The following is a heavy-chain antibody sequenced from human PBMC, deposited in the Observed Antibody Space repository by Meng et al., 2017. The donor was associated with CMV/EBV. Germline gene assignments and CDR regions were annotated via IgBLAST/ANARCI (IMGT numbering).Heavy chain of an antibody. CDR3: ARDLIGARNFDY. CDR2: ISSSSSYI. Sequence: GESLRLSCAASGFTFSSYSMNWVRQAPGKGLEWVSSISSSSSYIYYADSVKGRFTISRDNAKNSLYLQMNSLRAEDTAVYYCARDLIGARNFDYWGQGTLVTVSS. D-gene: IGHD3-10*01. J-gene: IGHJ4*02. CDR1: GFTFSSYS. V-gene: IGHV3-21*01.